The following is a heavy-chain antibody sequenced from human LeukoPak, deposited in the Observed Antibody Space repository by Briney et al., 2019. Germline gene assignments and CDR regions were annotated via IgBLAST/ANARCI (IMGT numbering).Heavy chain of an antibody. CDR2: IYYSGYT. J-gene: IGHJ6*02. Sequence: SETLSLTCTVSGGSISSSTYYWGWIRQLPGKGLEWIGSIYYSGYTYHNPSLESRVTMSVDTSENQFSLKLTSVTAADTAVYYCATSGPGYYYGMDVWGQGTTVTVSS. V-gene: IGHV4-39*01. D-gene: IGHD2-15*01. CDR1: GGSISSSTYY. CDR3: ATSGPGYYYGMDV.